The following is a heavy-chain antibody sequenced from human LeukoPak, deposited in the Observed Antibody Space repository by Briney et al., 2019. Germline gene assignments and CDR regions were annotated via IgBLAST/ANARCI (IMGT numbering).Heavy chain of an antibody. CDR3: AARGYRYADPIDY. Sequence: GASVEVSCKASGYTFTGYYMHWVRQAPGQGLEWMGRINPNSGGTNYAQKFQGRVTMTRDTSISTAYMELSRLRSDDTAVYYCAARGYRYADPIDYWGQGTLVTVSS. D-gene: IGHD5-18*01. V-gene: IGHV1-2*06. CDR1: GYTFTGYY. CDR2: INPNSGGT. J-gene: IGHJ4*02.